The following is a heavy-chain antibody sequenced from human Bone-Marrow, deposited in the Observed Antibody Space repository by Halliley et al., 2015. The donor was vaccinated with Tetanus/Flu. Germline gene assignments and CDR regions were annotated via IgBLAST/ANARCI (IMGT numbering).Heavy chain of an antibody. CDR3: AREGYGDYLGAFDI. CDR2: INSDGSRI. CDR1: GVTLSSYW. D-gene: IGHD4-17*01. V-gene: IGHV3-74*01. J-gene: IGHJ3*02. Sequence: SGVTLSSYWMHWVRQASGKGLVWVSRINSDGSRINYADSVKGRFTISRDNAKNTLYLQMNSLRAEDTAVYYCAREGYGDYLGAFDIWGQGTMVTVSS.